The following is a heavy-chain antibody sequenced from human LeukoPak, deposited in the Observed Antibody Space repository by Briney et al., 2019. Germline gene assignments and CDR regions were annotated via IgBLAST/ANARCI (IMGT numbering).Heavy chain of an antibody. CDR2: ISWNSGSI. CDR3: AKELRFLEWSSFDY. CDR1: GFTFDDYA. J-gene: IGHJ4*02. Sequence: GGSLRLSCAASGFTFDDYAMPWVRQAPGKGLEWVSGISWNSGSIGYADSVKGRFTISRDNAKNSLYLQMNSLRAEDTALYYCAKELRFLEWSSFDYWGQGTLVTVSS. V-gene: IGHV3-9*01. D-gene: IGHD3-3*01.